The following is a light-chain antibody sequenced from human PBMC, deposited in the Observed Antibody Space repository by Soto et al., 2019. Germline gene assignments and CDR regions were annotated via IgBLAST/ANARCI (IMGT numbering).Light chain of an antibody. CDR3: QQLSNWPLT. V-gene: IGKV3-11*01. CDR2: DAS. J-gene: IGKJ2*01. CDR1: QGVSSY. Sequence: EIVLTQSPATLSLSAGERATLSCRASQGVSSYLAWYQQKPGQAPRLLIYDASNRAAGIPARFSGSGSGTVFTLTISSLEPEDFAVYYCQQLSNWPLTFGQGTKLEIK.